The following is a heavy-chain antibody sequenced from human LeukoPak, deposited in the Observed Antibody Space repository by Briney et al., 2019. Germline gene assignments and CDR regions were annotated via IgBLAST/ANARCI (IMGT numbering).Heavy chain of an antibody. Sequence: GESLKISCKGSGYTFASLWIGWVRQMPGKGLEWMGIIYPGDSQTRYSPSFRGQVTILADKSVNTAYLQWSSLKASDTAMYYCASFHTYGDHEIDYWGQGTLVTVSS. CDR2: IYPGDSQT. V-gene: IGHV5-51*01. CDR3: ASFHTYGDHEIDY. CDR1: GYTFASLW. J-gene: IGHJ4*02. D-gene: IGHD4-17*01.